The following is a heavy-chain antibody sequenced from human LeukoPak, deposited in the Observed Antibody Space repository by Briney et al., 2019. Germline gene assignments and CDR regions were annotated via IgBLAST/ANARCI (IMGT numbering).Heavy chain of an antibody. CDR3: ARLGRDGYSWEGYFDY. J-gene: IGHJ4*02. CDR1: GGSISSYY. CDR2: IYYSGST. V-gene: IGHV4-59*08. D-gene: IGHD5-24*01. Sequence: PSETLSLTCTVSGGSISSYYWSWIRQPPGKGLEWIGYIYYSGSTNYNPSLKSRVTISVDTSKNQFALKLSSVTAADTAVYYCARLGRDGYSWEGYFDYWGQGTLVTVSS.